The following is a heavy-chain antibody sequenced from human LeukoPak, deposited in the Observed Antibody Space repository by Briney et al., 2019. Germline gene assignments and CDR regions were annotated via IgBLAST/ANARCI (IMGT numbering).Heavy chain of an antibody. CDR1: GFTFSSYA. CDR3: ARDPVPATACPFDY. V-gene: IGHV3-30-3*01. D-gene: IGHD1-1*01. Sequence: WGSLPSSCAASGFTFSSYAVHWVRQAPGKGLEWVAVTSSDGNIKYYAGSVKGRFTISRDNSKNTLYLQMNSLRGEDTGVYYCARDPVPATACPFDYWGQASLVSVSS. CDR2: TSSDGNIK. J-gene: IGHJ4*02.